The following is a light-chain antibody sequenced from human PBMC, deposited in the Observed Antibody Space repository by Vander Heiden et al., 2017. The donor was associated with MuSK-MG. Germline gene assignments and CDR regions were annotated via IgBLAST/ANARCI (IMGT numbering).Light chain of an antibody. Sequence: DIQMTQSPSSLSASVGDRVTITCRASQSISSYLNWYQQKPGKAPKLLIYAASSLQSAVPSTFSGSRSRTDFTLTISRLQPEDFATYYCQQSAGTRQTFGQGTKLEIK. CDR2: AAS. CDR1: QSISSY. J-gene: IGKJ2*01. V-gene: IGKV1-39*01. CDR3: QQSAGTRQT.